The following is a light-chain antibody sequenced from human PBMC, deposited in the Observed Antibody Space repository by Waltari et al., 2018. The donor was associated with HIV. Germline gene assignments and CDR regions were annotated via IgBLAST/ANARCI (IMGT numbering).Light chain of an antibody. V-gene: IGKV1-5*03. J-gene: IGKJ1*01. Sequence: DIHMTPSPSTLSASVGARVSITCRASQNISKWLAWYQQRPGKAPKVLIYEASNLESGVPSRVSGSGSGAEFTLTISSLQPDDFATYYCQQYHTLRTFGQGTTVEIK. CDR2: EAS. CDR3: QQYHTLRT. CDR1: QNISKW.